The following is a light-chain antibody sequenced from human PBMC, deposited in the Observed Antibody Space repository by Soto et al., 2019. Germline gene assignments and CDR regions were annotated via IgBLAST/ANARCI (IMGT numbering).Light chain of an antibody. CDR1: QSISSY. CDR3: QQSYTTWT. Sequence: DIQMTQSPSSLSASVGDRVTITCRSSQSISSYLNWYQQKPGKAPKLLIYAASSLQSGVPSRFSGSGSGTVFTLTISSLQPEDFATYYCQQSYTTWTFGQGTKVDIK. CDR2: AAS. V-gene: IGKV1-39*01. J-gene: IGKJ1*01.